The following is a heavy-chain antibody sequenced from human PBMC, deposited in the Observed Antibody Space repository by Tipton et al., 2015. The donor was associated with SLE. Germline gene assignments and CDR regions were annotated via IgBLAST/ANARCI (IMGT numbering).Heavy chain of an antibody. D-gene: IGHD1-1*01. J-gene: IGHJ3*02. Sequence: TLSLTCTVSGGSISSHYWSWIRQPPGKGLEWMGYIYYSGSTNYNPSLKSRVTIAVDTSKNKFSLKLSSVTAADTAVYYCARLDARRDAFESWGQGAIVTVAS. V-gene: IGHV4-59*11. CDR3: ARLDARRDAFES. CDR1: GGSISSHY. CDR2: IYYSGST.